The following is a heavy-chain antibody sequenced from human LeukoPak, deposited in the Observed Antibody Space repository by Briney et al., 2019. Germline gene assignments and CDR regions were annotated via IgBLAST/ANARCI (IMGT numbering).Heavy chain of an antibody. Sequence: GRSLRLSCAASGFIFHNYGRHWVRQAPGKGLEWVAVISYDGSNKYYPDSVKGRFTLSIDNFKDPLYLQMNSLRTEDTAVYYCAIAYNIEVRGVPPADYWGQGTLVTVSS. CDR3: AIAYNIEVRGVPPADY. CDR2: ISYDGSNK. CDR1: GFIFHNYG. D-gene: IGHD3-10*01. J-gene: IGHJ4*02. V-gene: IGHV3-30*03.